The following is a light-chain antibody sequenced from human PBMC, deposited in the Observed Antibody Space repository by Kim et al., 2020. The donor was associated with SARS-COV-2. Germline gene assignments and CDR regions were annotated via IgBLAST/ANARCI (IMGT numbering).Light chain of an antibody. CDR3: QQFGGSPLT. CDR1: QTLDRSH. CDR2: GAI. Sequence: PGERATLSSRGRQTLDRSHLGWYQQKPGQEPKVLIYGAITRDAGVPDRFSVSGSGTDFTITKSRMQSEDYAVYFCQQFGGSPLTFGGGTKVDIK. J-gene: IGKJ4*01. V-gene: IGKV3-20*01.